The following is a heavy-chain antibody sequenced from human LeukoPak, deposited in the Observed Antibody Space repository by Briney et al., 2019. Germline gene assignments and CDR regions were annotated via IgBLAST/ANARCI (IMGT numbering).Heavy chain of an antibody. D-gene: IGHD5-18*01. CDR1: GGTFSSYA. CDR3: ARVHSYAFDI. J-gene: IGHJ3*02. V-gene: IGHV1-69*05. Sequence: GASVKVSCKASGGTFSSYAISWLRQAPGQGLEWMGGIIPIFGTANYAQKFQGRVTITTDESTSTAYMELSSLRSEDTAVYYCARVHSYAFDIWGQGTMVTVSS. CDR2: IIPIFGTA.